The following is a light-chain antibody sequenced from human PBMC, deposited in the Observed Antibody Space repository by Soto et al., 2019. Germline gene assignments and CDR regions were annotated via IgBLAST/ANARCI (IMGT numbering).Light chain of an antibody. V-gene: IGLV2-8*01. CDR3: TSYAGDNKYL. Sequence: QSVLTQPPSASGSPGQPVTISCTGTSSDVGGYDYVSWYQQYPGKAPKLLIYEVSKRPSGVPDRFSGSKTGNTASLTVSGLQADDVADYYCTSYAGDNKYLFGTGTKVTVL. CDR2: EVS. J-gene: IGLJ1*01. CDR1: SSDVGGYDY.